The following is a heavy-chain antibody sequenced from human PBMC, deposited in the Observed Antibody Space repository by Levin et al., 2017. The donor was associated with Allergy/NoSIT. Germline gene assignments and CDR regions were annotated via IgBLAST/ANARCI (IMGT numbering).Heavy chain of an antibody. J-gene: IGHJ4*02. Sequence: ETLSLTCAASGFSFSAYAMSWVRQAPGKGLEWVTAISGDGGSRYYADSVKGRFTISRDNSKDTLFLQMSSLRAEDTAIYYCAKDRGSYFGVNCYDFWGQGSLVTVSS. D-gene: IGHD1-26*01. CDR2: ISGDGGSR. V-gene: IGHV3-23*01. CDR1: GFSFSAYA. CDR3: AKDRGSYFGVNCYDF.